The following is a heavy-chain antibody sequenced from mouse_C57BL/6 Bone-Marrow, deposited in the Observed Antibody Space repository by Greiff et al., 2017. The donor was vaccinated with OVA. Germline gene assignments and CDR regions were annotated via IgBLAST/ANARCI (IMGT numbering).Heavy chain of an antibody. D-gene: IGHD1-1*01. J-gene: IGHJ2*01. Sequence: QVQLQQPGAELVKPGASVKMSCKASGYTFTSYWITWVKQRPGQGLEWIGDIYPGSGSTNYNEKFKSKATLTVDTSSSTAYMQLSSLTSEDSAVYYCASGRADYYGSSYDVDYWGQGTTLTVSS. CDR2: IYPGSGST. CDR1: GYTFTSYW. V-gene: IGHV1-55*01. CDR3: ASGRADYYGSSYDVDY.